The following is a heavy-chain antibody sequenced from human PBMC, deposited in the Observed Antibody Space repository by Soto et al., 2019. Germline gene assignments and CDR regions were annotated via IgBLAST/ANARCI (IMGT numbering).Heavy chain of an antibody. CDR1: GGSFSGYY. CDR2: IDHSGST. D-gene: IGHD1-26*01. J-gene: IGHJ6*02. CDR3: ARGLGSGSDYSLYYYYGMDV. V-gene: IGHV4-34*01. Sequence: QVQLQQWGAGLLKPSETLSHTCAVYGGSFSGYYWSWIRQPPGKGLEWIGEIDHSGSTNYNPSLKSRVTISVDTSKNQFSLNLSSVTAADTAVYYCARGLGSGSDYSLYYYYGMDVWGQGTTVTVSS.